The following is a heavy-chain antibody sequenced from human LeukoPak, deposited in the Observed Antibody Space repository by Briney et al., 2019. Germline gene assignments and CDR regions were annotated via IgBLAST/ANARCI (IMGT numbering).Heavy chain of an antibody. CDR2: IYHSGST. CDR3: ARANSYGLKPFDY. CDR1: GGSISSGGYY. D-gene: IGHD5-18*01. V-gene: IGHV4-30-2*01. Sequence: PSQTLSLTCTVSGGSISSGGYYWSWIRQPPGKGLEWIGYIYHSGSTYYNPSLKSRVTISVDRTQNQFSLKLSSVTAADTAVYYCARANSYGLKPFDYWGQGTLVTVSS. J-gene: IGHJ4*02.